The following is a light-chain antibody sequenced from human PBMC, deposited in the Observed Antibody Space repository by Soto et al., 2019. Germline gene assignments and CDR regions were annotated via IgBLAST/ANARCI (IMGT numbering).Light chain of an antibody. CDR2: DVN. V-gene: IGLV2-11*01. CDR3: SSYTSSYTWV. Sequence: QSVLTQPRSVSGSPGQSVTISCTGTSSDVGGYDYVSWYQQRPGKAPKLMIYDVNRRPSGVPDHFSGSKSGITASLTISGLQADDEADYYCSSYTSSYTWVFGGGTQLTVL. CDR1: SSDVGGYDY. J-gene: IGLJ7*01.